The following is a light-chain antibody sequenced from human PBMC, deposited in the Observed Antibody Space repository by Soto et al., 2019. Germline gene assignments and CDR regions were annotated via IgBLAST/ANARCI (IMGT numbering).Light chain of an antibody. V-gene: IGKV1D-12*01. CDR1: QYISIW. CDR2: SAS. J-gene: IGKJ3*01. CDR3: QQGRTSPFS. Sequence: DIQMTQSPSFVSACLGDRVTLTCRASQYISIWLAWYQQRLGEAPRLLIFSASTLKNGVPARFSGGGSGTDFTLTIIGLQPEDVATYYCQQGRTSPFSFGPGTKV.